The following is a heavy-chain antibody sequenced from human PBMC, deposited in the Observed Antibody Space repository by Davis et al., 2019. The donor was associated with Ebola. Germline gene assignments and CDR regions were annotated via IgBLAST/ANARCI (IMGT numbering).Heavy chain of an antibody. V-gene: IGHV3-30*02. J-gene: IGHJ4*02. CDR2: IQYDGDNK. CDR1: GFTFSSYG. CDR3: AKDQVTD. Sequence: GESLKISCEASGFTFSSYGLHWVRQAPGKGLEWVAFIQYDGDNKFYADSVRGRFSISRDNSKNTVYLQLNSLRTEDTAVYYCAKDQVTDWGQGTLVTVSS. D-gene: IGHD2-21*02.